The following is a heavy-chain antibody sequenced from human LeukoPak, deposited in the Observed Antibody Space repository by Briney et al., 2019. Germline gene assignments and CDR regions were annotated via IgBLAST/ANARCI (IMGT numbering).Heavy chain of an antibody. CDR3: ARGVTYYYDSSGYGLDY. Sequence: GGSLRLSCAASGFTFSSYSMYWVRQAPGKGLEWVSSISSSSSYIYYADSVKGRFTISRDNAKNSLYLQMNSLRAEDTAVYYCARGVTYYYDSSGYGLDYWGQGTLVTVSS. V-gene: IGHV3-21*01. CDR1: GFTFSSYS. J-gene: IGHJ4*02. D-gene: IGHD3-22*01. CDR2: ISSSSSYI.